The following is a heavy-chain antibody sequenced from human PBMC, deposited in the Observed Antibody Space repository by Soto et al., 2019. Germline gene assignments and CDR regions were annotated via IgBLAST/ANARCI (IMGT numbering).Heavy chain of an antibody. CDR3: ARDRVTPGTHTSFSYGYSSSWYFPNWFDP. CDR2: IWYDGSNK. D-gene: IGHD6-13*01. Sequence: GGSLRLSCAASGFTFSSYGMHWVRQAPGKGLEWVAVIWYDGSNKYYADSVKGRFTISSDNSKNTLYLQMNSRRAEDTAVYYCARDRVTPGTHTSFSYGYSSSWYFPNWFDPWGQGTLVTVSS. J-gene: IGHJ5*02. CDR1: GFTFSSYG. V-gene: IGHV3-33*01.